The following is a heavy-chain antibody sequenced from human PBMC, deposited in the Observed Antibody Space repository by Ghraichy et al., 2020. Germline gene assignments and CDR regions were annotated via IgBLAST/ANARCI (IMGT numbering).Heavy chain of an antibody. CDR3: ARLNYYSYNMDV. Sequence: SQILSLTCSVSGGSMSTTGYCWAWIRQPPGKGLEWIGNIYYSGTIHYNSSLKSRVTLSMDKSKNQFSLNLNSVTAADTAVYYCARLNYYSYNMDVWGQGTTVTVSS. CDR1: GGSMSTTGYC. J-gene: IGHJ6*03. CDR2: IYYSGTI. V-gene: IGHV4-39*07.